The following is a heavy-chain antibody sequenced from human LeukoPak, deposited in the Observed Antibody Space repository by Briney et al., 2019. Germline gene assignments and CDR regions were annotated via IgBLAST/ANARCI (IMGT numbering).Heavy chain of an antibody. CDR1: GDTFTTYT. D-gene: IGHD6-13*01. Sequence: SVKVSCKASGDTFTTYTIAWVRQAPGQGLEYMGGIIPLLQTADYAQKFQGRVTITADESTSTAYMELSSLRSEDTAVYYCARVTSSSWYYYFDYWGQGTLVTVSS. V-gene: IGHV1-69*13. CDR2: IIPLLQTA. CDR3: ARVTSSSWYYYFDY. J-gene: IGHJ4*02.